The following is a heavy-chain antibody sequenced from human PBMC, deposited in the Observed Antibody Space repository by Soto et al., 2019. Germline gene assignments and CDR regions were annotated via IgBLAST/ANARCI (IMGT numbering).Heavy chain of an antibody. CDR1: GFTFAGYA. CDR3: AKGPTSSYSSSCFDY. Sequence: GSLRLSCAASGFTFAGYAMSWVRQAPGKGLEWVSAISGSGDSTYYADSVKGRFTISRDNSKNTLYLQMNSLRAEDTAVYYCAKGPTSSYSSSCFDYWGQGTLVTVSS. J-gene: IGHJ4*02. V-gene: IGHV3-23*01. CDR2: ISGSGDST. D-gene: IGHD6-13*01.